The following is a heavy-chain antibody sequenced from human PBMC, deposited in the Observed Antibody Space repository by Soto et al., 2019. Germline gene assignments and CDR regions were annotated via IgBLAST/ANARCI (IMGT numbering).Heavy chain of an antibody. D-gene: IGHD1-26*01. Sequence: EVQLLESGGGLVQPGGSLRPPCAASGFTFRSYAMTWVRQAPGKGLDWASAFSGSGGSTYYADSVKGQFTISRDNSKNTLYLQMNSLRAEDTAVYYCAKGLYSGSYFDYWGQGTLVTVSS. CDR3: AKGLYSGSYFDY. J-gene: IGHJ4*02. V-gene: IGHV3-23*01. CDR2: FSGSGGST. CDR1: GFTFRSYA.